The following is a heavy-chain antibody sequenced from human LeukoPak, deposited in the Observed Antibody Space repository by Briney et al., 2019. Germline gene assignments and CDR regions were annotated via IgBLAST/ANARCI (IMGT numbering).Heavy chain of an antibody. CDR2: IDSDSGGT. CDR3: ARQIRTFDY. Sequence: ASVNVSCKASGYTFTGYYIHWVRQAPGQGLEWMGWIDSDSGGTNYAQKSQGRVTMTRDTSISTAYMELSRLTSDDTAVYYCARQIRTFDYWGQGTLVTVSS. CDR1: GYTFTGYY. D-gene: IGHD3/OR15-3a*01. V-gene: IGHV1-2*02. J-gene: IGHJ4*02.